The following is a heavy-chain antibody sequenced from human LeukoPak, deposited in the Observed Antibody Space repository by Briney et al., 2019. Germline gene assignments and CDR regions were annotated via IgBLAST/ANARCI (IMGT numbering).Heavy chain of an antibody. J-gene: IGHJ4*02. CDR3: ARDGENYYGSGANDY. V-gene: IGHV3-74*01. CDR1: GFTFSSYW. Sequence: GGSLRLSCAASGFTFSSYWMHWVRQAPGKGLVWVSRINSDGSNTNYADSVKGRFTISRDNAKNTLYLQMNSLRAEDTAVYYCARDGENYYGSGANDYWGQGTLVTVSS. D-gene: IGHD3-10*01. CDR2: INSDGSNT.